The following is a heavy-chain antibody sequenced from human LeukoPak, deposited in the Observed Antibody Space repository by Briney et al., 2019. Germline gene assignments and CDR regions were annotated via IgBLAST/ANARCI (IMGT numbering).Heavy chain of an antibody. J-gene: IGHJ6*04. V-gene: IGHV3-30*18. CDR3: AKDGPHTMVRGVIISDYYYYGMDV. Sequence: PGGSLRLSCAASGFTFSSYGMHWVRQAPGKGLEWVAVISYDGSNKYYADSVKGRFTISRDNSKNTLYVQMNSLRGEDTAVYYCAKDGPHTMVRGVIISDYYYYGMDVWGKGTTVTVSS. CDR1: GFTFSSYG. D-gene: IGHD3-10*01. CDR2: ISYDGSNK.